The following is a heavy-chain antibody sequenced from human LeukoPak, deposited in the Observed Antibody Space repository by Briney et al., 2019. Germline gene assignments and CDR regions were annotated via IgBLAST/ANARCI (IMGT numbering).Heavy chain of an antibody. D-gene: IGHD3-22*01. CDR2: ISAYNGNT. CDR1: GYTFTSYG. J-gene: IGHJ4*02. V-gene: IGHV1-18*01. Sequence: ASVKVSCKASGYTFTSYGISWVRQAPGQGFEWMGWISAYNGNTNYAQKLQGRVTMTTDTSTSTAYMELRSLRSDDTAVYYCARDSEYYYDSSGNFDYWGQGTLVTVSS. CDR3: ARDSEYYYDSSGNFDY.